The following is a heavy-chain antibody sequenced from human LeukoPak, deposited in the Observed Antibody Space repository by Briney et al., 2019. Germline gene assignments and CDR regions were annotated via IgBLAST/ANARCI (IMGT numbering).Heavy chain of an antibody. J-gene: IGHJ4*02. V-gene: IGHV3-23*01. Sequence: GGSLRLSCAASGFTFSSYAMTWVRQAPGKGLEYVSAIGGSGANTYYADSVKGRFTISRDNSKNTLYLQMNSLRAEDTAVYHCAKAKGLLFFDHWGQGTLVTVSS. CDR3: AKAKGLLFFDH. CDR1: GFTFSSYA. CDR2: IGGSGANT. D-gene: IGHD2-21*02.